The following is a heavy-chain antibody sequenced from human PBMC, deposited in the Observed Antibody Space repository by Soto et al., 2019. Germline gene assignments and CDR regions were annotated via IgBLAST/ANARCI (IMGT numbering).Heavy chain of an antibody. CDR2: ISSRGSA. Sequence: SETLSLTCTVSGGTVSSGGYYWSWIRQPPGKGLEWIGYISSRGSANYNPSLKSRVTISVDTSKNKFSLKLTSVPAADRAVDYSAMAGNYRYFDAWGQGTLVTAPQ. J-gene: IGHJ4*02. CDR1: GGTVSSGGYY. CDR3: AMAGNYRYFDA. D-gene: IGHD1-7*01. V-gene: IGHV4-61*08.